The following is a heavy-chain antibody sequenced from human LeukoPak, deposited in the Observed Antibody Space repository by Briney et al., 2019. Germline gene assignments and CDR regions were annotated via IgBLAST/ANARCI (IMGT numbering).Heavy chain of an antibody. CDR1: GYTFTGYY. D-gene: IGHD2-15*01. Sequence: ASVKVSCKASGYTFTGYYMHWVRQAPGQGLEWMGRINPNSGGTSYAQKFQGRVTMTRDTSISTAYMELSRLRSDDTAVYYCARDRGGSPVIGDYWGQGTLVTVSS. V-gene: IGHV1-2*06. CDR3: ARDRGGSPVIGDY. J-gene: IGHJ4*02. CDR2: INPNSGGT.